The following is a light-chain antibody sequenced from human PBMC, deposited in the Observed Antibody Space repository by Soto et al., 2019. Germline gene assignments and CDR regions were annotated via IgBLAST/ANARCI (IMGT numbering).Light chain of an antibody. V-gene: IGKV3D-15*01. CDR3: QQDNRLPLT. CDR1: QPVSNN. J-gene: IGKJ4*01. CDR2: DAS. Sequence: IVLTQSPDTLSVPPGERATLSCRASQPVSNNLAWYQQKPGQPPRLLIYDASRRATGIPARFSGGGSETEFTLTINRLQSEDFAVYYCQQDNRLPLTFGGGTKVDIK.